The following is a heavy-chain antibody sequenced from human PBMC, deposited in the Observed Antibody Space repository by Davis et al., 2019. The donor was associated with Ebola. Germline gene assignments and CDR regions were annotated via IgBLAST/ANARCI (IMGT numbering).Heavy chain of an antibody. J-gene: IGHJ4*02. Sequence: SETLSLTCAVYGGSFSGYYWSWIRQPPGKGLEWIGEIYHSGSTNYNPSLKSRVTISVDKSKNQFSLKLSSVTAADTAVYYCARHGGSWTSFDYWGQGTLVTVSS. CDR2: IYHSGST. D-gene: IGHD6-13*01. CDR1: GGSFSGYY. CDR3: ARHGGSWTSFDY. V-gene: IGHV4-34*01.